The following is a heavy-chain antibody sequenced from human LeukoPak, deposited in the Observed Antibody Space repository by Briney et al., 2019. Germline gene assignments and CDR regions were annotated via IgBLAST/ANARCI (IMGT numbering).Heavy chain of an antibody. Sequence: GRSLRLSCAASGFTFDDYAMHWVRQAPGGGLEWVSGISWNSGSIGYADSVKGRFTISRDNAKNSLYLQMNSLRAEDTALYYCAKGGAAGKFPADYWGQGTLVTVSS. J-gene: IGHJ4*02. CDR2: ISWNSGSI. CDR1: GFTFDDYA. D-gene: IGHD6-13*01. CDR3: AKGGAAGKFPADY. V-gene: IGHV3-9*01.